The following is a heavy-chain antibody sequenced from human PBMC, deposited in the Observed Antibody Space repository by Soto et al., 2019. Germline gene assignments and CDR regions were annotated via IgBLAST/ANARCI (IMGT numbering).Heavy chain of an antibody. V-gene: IGHV1-69*13. Sequence: VKVSCKASGGTFSSYAISWVRQAPGQGLEWMGGIIPIFGTANYAQKFQGRVTITADESTSTAYMELSSLRSEDTAVYYCASTAEAVGAIPYYYYYGMDVWGQGTTVTVSS. D-gene: IGHD1-26*01. CDR2: IIPIFGTA. CDR1: GGTFSSYA. CDR3: ASTAEAVGAIPYYYYYGMDV. J-gene: IGHJ6*02.